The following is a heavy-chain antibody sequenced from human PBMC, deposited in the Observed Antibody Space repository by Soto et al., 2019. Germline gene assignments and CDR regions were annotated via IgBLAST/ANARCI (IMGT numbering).Heavy chain of an antibody. Sequence: QVQLQESGPGLVKPSQTLSLTCTVSGGSISSGDYYWSWIRQPPGKGLEWIGYIYYSGSTYYNPSLKSRVTISVDTSKNQFSLKLSSVTAADTAVYYCARASLGDCGGDCYIDYYGMDVWGQGTTVTVSS. CDR3: ARASLGDCGGDCYIDYYGMDV. J-gene: IGHJ6*02. D-gene: IGHD2-21*02. V-gene: IGHV4-30-4*01. CDR1: GGSISSGDYY. CDR2: IYYSGST.